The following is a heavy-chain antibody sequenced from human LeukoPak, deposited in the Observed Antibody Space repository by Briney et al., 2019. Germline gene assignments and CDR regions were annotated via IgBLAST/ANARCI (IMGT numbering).Heavy chain of an antibody. Sequence: APVKVSCKASGPTLSGNYMHWLRQAPGQGLEWMGWTSPNSGDTNYAQKFQGRVTLTRDTSISTAYMELSRLRSDDTAVYYCAGGGGDYSPDYWGQGTLVTVSS. D-gene: IGHD2-21*01. CDR1: GPTLSGNY. V-gene: IGHV1-2*02. CDR3: AGGGGDYSPDY. J-gene: IGHJ4*02. CDR2: TSPNSGDT.